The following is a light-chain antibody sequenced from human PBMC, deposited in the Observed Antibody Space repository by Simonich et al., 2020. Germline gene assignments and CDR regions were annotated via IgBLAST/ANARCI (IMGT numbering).Light chain of an antibody. CDR3: QSADSSGTV. V-gene: IGLV3-25*03. Sequence: SYDLTHQPPWPVSPGRTPSITGSGDAWPNQNAYWYHQKPGQAPVRGIYKDRERPSGIPERFSGSSSGTTVTLTISGVQAEDEADYYCQSADSSGTVFGGGTKLTVL. CDR2: KDR. J-gene: IGLJ2*01. CDR1: AWPNQN.